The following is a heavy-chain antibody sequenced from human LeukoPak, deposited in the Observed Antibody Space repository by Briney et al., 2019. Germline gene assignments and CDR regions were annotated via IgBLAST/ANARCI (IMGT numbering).Heavy chain of an antibody. CDR1: GGSISSYY. Sequence: TSQTLSLTCTVSGGSISSYYWSWIRQPPGKGLEWIGYIYYSGSTNYNPSLKSRVTISVDTSKNQFSLKLSSVTAADTAVYYCAREYSSSGDAFDIWGQGTMVTVSS. D-gene: IGHD6-6*01. CDR2: IYYSGST. J-gene: IGHJ3*02. V-gene: IGHV4-59*01. CDR3: AREYSSSGDAFDI.